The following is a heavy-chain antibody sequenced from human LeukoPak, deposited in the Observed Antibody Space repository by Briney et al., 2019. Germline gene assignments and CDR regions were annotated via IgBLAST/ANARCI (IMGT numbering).Heavy chain of an antibody. Sequence: DPEDGETIYAQKFQGRVTMTEDTSTDTAYMELSSLRSDDTAVYYCARDGSFDYWGQGTLVTVSS. CDR3: ARDGSFDY. V-gene: IGHV1-24*01. J-gene: IGHJ4*02. CDR2: DPEDGET.